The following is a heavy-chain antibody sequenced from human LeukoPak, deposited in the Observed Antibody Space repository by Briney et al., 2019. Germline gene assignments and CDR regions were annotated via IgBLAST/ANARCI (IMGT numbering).Heavy chain of an antibody. D-gene: IGHD2-15*01. V-gene: IGHV3-23*01. J-gene: IGHJ4*02. CDR3: AKWGCSGGSCYPFDY. Sequence: GVSLTLSCAASGLTLSCYPMRWLRQATGKGLEGVSAISDSGGSTYYAGAVKGRFTISRDNSKNTLYLQMNSLRAEDTAVYYCAKWGCSGGSCYPFDYWGQGTLVTVSS. CDR2: ISDSGGST. CDR1: GLTLSCYP.